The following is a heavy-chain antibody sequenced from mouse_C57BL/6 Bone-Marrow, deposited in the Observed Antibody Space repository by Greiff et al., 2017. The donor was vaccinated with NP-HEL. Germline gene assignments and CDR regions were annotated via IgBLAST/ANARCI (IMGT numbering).Heavy chain of an antibody. J-gene: IGHJ3*01. Sequence: VQLQQSGAELVRPGTSVKVSCKASGYAFTNYLIEWVKQRPGQGLEWIGVINPGSGGTNYNEKFKGKATLTADKSSSTAYMQLSSLTSEDSAVYFCARDYSNRAWFAYWGQGTLVTVSA. D-gene: IGHD2-5*01. V-gene: IGHV1-54*01. CDR2: INPGSGGT. CDR3: ARDYSNRAWFAY. CDR1: GYAFTNYL.